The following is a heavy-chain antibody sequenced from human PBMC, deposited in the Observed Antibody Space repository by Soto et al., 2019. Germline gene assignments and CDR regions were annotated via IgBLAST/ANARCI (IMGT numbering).Heavy chain of an antibody. Sequence: QVQLVQSGAEVKKPGASVKVSCKASGYSFTSYGISWVRQAPGQGLEWMGWISAYNGNTNYAQKLQGRDTMTTDTSTRTANMELRSLRSDDTAVYSCARDNGFGESDVWGQGTTVTVSS. V-gene: IGHV1-18*01. CDR2: ISAYNGNT. J-gene: IGHJ6*02. CDR1: GYSFTSYG. CDR3: ARDNGFGESDV. D-gene: IGHD3-10*01.